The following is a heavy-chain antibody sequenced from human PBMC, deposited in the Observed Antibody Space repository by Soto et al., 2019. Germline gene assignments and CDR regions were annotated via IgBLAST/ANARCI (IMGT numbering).Heavy chain of an antibody. CDR2: ISYDGSNK. CDR3: AKDFRDLRYFDWPIQAGDYMDV. D-gene: IGHD3-9*01. Sequence: GGSLRLSCAASGFTFSSYGMHWVRQAPGKGLEWVAVISYDGSNKYYADSVKGRFTISRDNSKNTLYLQMNSLRAEDTAVYYCAKDFRDLRYFDWPIQAGDYMDVWGKGTTVTVSS. V-gene: IGHV3-30*18. J-gene: IGHJ6*03. CDR1: GFTFSSYG.